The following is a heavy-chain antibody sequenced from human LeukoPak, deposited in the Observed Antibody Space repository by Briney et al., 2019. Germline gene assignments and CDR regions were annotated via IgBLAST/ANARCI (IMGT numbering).Heavy chain of an antibody. V-gene: IGHV3-21*01. CDR1: GFTFSIYS. D-gene: IGHD6-13*01. Sequence: GGSLRLSCAASGFTFSIYSMTWVRQAPGKGLEWVSSISSTSMYIYYADSMRGRFTISRDNAENSLFLQIDSLGVEDTAVYSCARVATGAEAHTFHYRYMDVWGKGTTVTVSS. J-gene: IGHJ6*03. CDR2: ISSTSMYI. CDR3: ARVATGAEAHTFHYRYMDV.